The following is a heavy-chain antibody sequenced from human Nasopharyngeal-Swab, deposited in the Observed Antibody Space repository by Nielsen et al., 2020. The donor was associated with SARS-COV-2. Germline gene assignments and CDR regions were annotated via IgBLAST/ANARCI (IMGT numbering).Heavy chain of an antibody. CDR3: ARGRYNWNVNNWFDP. J-gene: IGHJ5*02. V-gene: IGHV3-74*01. CDR1: GFTFSSYG. CDR2: INSDGSST. D-gene: IGHD1-20*01. Sequence: GGSLRLSCAASGFTFSSYGMHWVRQAPGKGLVWVSRINSDGSSTSYADSVKGRFTISRDNAKNTLYLQMNSLRAEDTAVYYCARGRYNWNVNNWFDPWGQGTLVTVSS.